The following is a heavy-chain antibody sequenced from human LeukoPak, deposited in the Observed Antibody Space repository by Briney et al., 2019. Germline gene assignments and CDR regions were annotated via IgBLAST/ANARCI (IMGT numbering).Heavy chain of an antibody. CDR3: AREGVVVPAAMNGFDP. V-gene: IGHV4-30-4*01. J-gene: IGHJ5*02. CDR2: IYYSGST. D-gene: IGHD2-2*01. CDR1: GGSISSGDYY. Sequence: PSATLSLTCTVSGGSISSGDYYWSWIRQPPGKGLEWIGYIYYSGSTYYNPSLKSRVTISVDTSENQFSLKLSSVTAADTAVYYCAREGVVVPAAMNGFDPWGQGTLVTVSS.